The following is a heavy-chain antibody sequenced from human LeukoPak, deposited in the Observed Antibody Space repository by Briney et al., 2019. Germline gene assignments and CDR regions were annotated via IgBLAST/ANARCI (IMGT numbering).Heavy chain of an antibody. CDR3: ARGTKGFGRIYFDY. J-gene: IGHJ4*02. CDR1: GFTFSSYS. D-gene: IGHD2/OR15-2a*01. V-gene: IGHV3-21*01. Sequence: GGSLRLSCAASGFTFSSYSMNWVRQAPGKGLEWVSSISSSSSYIYYADSVKGRFTISRDNAKNSLYLQMNSLRAEDTAVYYCARGTKGFGRIYFDYWGQGTLVTVSS. CDR2: ISSSSSYI.